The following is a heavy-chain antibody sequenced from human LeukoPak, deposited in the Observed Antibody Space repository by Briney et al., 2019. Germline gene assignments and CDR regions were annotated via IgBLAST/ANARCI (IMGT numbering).Heavy chain of an antibody. J-gene: IGHJ4*02. Sequence: GGSLRLSCAASGFTFSSHAMTWVRQAPGKGLEWVSAISGSSGMTYYAVSVKGRFTISRDNSRNTLFLQMNSLRAEDTAVYYCAKDLSIAAAGTGFDYWGQGTLVTVSS. D-gene: IGHD6-13*01. CDR3: AKDLSIAAAGTGFDY. CDR1: GFTFSSHA. V-gene: IGHV3-23*01. CDR2: ISGSSGMT.